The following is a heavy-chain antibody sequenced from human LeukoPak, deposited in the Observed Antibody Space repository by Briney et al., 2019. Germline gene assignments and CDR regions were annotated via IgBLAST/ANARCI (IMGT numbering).Heavy chain of an antibody. V-gene: IGHV1-2*02. D-gene: IGHD3-10*01. CDR1: GYTFTGYY. Sequence: ASVKVSCKASGYTFTGYYMHWVRQAPGQGLEWMGWINPNSGGTNYAQKFQGRVTMTRDTSISTAYMELSRLRSGDTAVYYCARVEEGSYSYYMDVWGKGTTVTVSS. J-gene: IGHJ6*03. CDR2: INPNSGGT. CDR3: ARVEEGSYSYYMDV.